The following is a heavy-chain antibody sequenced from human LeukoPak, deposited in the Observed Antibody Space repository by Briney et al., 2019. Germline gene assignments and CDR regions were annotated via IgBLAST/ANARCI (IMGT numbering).Heavy chain of an antibody. CDR3: ARDRYSGAYSFDY. CDR1: GYTFTNFG. CDR2: ISAYNGNT. V-gene: IGHV1-18*01. Sequence: GASVKVSCKAPGYTFTNFGVSWVRQAPGQGLEWMGWISAYNGNTDFAQKFQGRVTLTIETSTATAYMDLRSLKSDDTAVYYCARDRYSGAYSFDYWGHGTLVTVSS. D-gene: IGHD5-12*01. J-gene: IGHJ4*01.